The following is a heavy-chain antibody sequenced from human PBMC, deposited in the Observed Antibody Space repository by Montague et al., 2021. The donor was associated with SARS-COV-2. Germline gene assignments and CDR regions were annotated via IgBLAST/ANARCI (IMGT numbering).Heavy chain of an antibody. D-gene: IGHD3-9*01. CDR2: IDWDDDK. J-gene: IGHJ4*02. CDR3: ARIRYDILTGYQSLFDS. V-gene: IGHV2-70*11. CDR1: GFSLSTSGMC. Sequence: PALVKPTQTLTLTCTFSGFSLSTSGMCVSWIRQPPGKALEWLARIDWDDDKYYSTPLKTRLTISKDTSKNQVVLTMTNMHPVYTATYYCARIRYDILTGYQSLFDSWGQGTLVTVSS.